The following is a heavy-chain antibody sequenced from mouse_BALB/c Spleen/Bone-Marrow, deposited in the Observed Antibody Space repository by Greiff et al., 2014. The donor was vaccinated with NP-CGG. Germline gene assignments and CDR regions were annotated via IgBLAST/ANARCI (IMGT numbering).Heavy chain of an antibody. J-gene: IGHJ3*01. CDR2: IRSKSNNYAT. CDR3: VRQNYDCAWFAY. V-gene: IGHV10-1*02. D-gene: IGHD2-4*01. CDR1: GFTFNTYA. Sequence: EVQVVESGGGLVQPKGSLKLSCAASGFTFNTYAMNWVRQAPGKGLEWVARIRSKSNNYATYYADSVKDRFTISRDDSQSMLYLQMNSLRTEDTAMYYCVRQNYDCAWFAYWGQGTLVTVSA.